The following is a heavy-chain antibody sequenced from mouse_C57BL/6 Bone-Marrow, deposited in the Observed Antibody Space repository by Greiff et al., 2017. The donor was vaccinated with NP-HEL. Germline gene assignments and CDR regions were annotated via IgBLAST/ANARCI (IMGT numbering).Heavy chain of an antibody. Sequence: VKVVESDAELVKPGASVKISCKVSGYTFTDHTIHWMKQRPEQGLEWIGYIYPRDGSTKYNEKFKGKATLTADKSSSTAYMQLNSLTSEDSAVYFCARSYYGSSPYYFDYWGQGTTLTVSS. V-gene: IGHV1-78*01. J-gene: IGHJ2*01. CDR2: IYPRDGST. CDR3: ARSYYGSSPYYFDY. CDR1: GYTFTDHT. D-gene: IGHD1-1*01.